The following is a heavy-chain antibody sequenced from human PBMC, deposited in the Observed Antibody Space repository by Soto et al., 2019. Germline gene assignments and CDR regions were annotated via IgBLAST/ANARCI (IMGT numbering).Heavy chain of an antibody. CDR3: ARDGGVVVAVDAFDV. D-gene: IGHD6-19*01. Sequence: EVQLVESGGGVVRPGGSLRLSCAASGFTFDDQGMTWVRQAPGKGLEWVSGITWNGATTGYADSVKGRFTISRDNAKNSLYLQMNSLRVEDTALYYCARDGGVVVAVDAFDVWGQGTMVTVSS. V-gene: IGHV3-20*04. J-gene: IGHJ3*01. CDR2: ITWNGATT. CDR1: GFTFDDQG.